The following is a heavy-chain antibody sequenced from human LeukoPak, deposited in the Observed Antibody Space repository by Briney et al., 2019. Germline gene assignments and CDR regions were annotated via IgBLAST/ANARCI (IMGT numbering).Heavy chain of an antibody. CDR1: GGSISSGSYY. V-gene: IGHV2-5*08. D-gene: IGHD2-21*02. CDR2: IYWDYDK. J-gene: IGHJ3*02. CDR3: AHTTQSVVVTAPWAFDI. Sequence: TLSLTCTVSGGSISSGSYYWSWIRQPPGKALEWLALIYWDYDKRYSPSLKSRLTITKDTSKNQVVLTMTNMDPVDTATYYCAHTTQSVVVTAPWAFDIWGQGTMVTVSS.